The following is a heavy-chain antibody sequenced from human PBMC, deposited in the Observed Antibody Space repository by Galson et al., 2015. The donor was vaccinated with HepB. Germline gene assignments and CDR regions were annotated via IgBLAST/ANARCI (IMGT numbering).Heavy chain of an antibody. CDR2: IDPSDSYT. J-gene: IGHJ4*02. Sequence: QSGAEVKKPGESLRISCKGSGYSFTSYWISWVRQMPGKGLEWMGRIDPSDSYTNYSPSFQGHVAISADKSISTAYLQWSSLKASDTAMYYCARQHSGYDGGSYFDYWGQGTLVTVSS. CDR3: ARQHSGYDGGSYFDY. D-gene: IGHD5-12*01. V-gene: IGHV5-10-1*01. CDR1: GYSFTSYW.